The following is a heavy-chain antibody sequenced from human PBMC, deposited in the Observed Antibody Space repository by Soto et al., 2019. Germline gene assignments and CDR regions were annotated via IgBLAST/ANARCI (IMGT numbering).Heavy chain of an antibody. CDR1: GYTFTSYG. Sequence: QVQLVQSGAEVKKPGASVKVSCKASGYTFTSYGISWVRQAPGQGLEWMGWISPDNRNTDYAQKFQGRVTMTTDTSTNIAYMELRSLTSDATAVYYCARDRSNSEYWGQGTLVRVSS. J-gene: IGHJ4*02. V-gene: IGHV1-18*01. CDR3: ARDRSNSEY. D-gene: IGHD6-13*01. CDR2: ISPDNRNT.